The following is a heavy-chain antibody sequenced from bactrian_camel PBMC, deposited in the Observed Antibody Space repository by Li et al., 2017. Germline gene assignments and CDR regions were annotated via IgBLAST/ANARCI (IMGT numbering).Heavy chain of an antibody. CDR3: AAGTGPTGAKIWGGCWYNH. CDR1: GYTYSSYC. CDR2: LYAGGGRP. J-gene: IGHJ4*01. D-gene: IGHD2*01. V-gene: IGHV3S31*01. Sequence: DVQLVESGGGSVQAGGSLRLSCAASGYTYSSYCMGWFRQGPGNEREGVASLYAGGGRPHYADSVKGRFTISLDNAKKTLYLQMSSLKPDDSAIYYCAAGTGPTGAKIWGGCWYNHWGQGTQVTVS.